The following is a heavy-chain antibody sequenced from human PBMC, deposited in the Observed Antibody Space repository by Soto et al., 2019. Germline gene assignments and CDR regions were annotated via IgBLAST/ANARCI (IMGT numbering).Heavy chain of an antibody. V-gene: IGHV4-31*03. CDR1: DGCLSSGGYY. CDR3: VRGKDKDDSSFWFY. D-gene: IGHD6-13*01. CDR2: IHGGGST. Sequence: TLSLTCSVSDGCLSSGGYYWSWIRQPPGKGLEWIGFIHGGGSTLYSPSLKSRLSISIETSERQFSLKLSSVTAADTAVYYCVRGKDKDDSSFWFYWGQGTPVTASS. J-gene: IGHJ4*01.